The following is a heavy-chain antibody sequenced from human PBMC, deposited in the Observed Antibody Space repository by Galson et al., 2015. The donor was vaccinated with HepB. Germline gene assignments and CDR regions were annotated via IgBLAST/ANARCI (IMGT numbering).Heavy chain of an antibody. J-gene: IGHJ4*02. CDR2: TYYRSKWYN. Sequence: CAISGDSISSNSAAWNWIRQSPSRGLEWLGRTYYRSKWYNDYAVSVKSRITINPDTSKNQFSLQLNSVTPEDTAVYYCARGIRYFDWLLFSPAFDYWGQGTLVTVSS. D-gene: IGHD3-9*01. CDR1: GDSISSNSAA. CDR3: ARGIRYFDWLLFSPAFDY. V-gene: IGHV6-1*01.